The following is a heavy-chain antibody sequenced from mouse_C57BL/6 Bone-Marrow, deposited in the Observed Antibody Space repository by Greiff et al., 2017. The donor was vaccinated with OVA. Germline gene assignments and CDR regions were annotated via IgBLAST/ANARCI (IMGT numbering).Heavy chain of an antibody. Sequence: EVQLVESGPELVKPGASVKMSCKASGYTFTDYNMHWVKQSHGKSLEWIGYINPNNGGTSYNQKFKGKATLTVNKSSSTAYMELRSLTSEDSAVYYCAREGNGSWYFDVWGTGTTVTVSS. CDR2: INPNNGGT. CDR1: GYTFTDYN. J-gene: IGHJ1*03. CDR3: AREGNGSWYFDV. D-gene: IGHD2-2*01. V-gene: IGHV1-22*01.